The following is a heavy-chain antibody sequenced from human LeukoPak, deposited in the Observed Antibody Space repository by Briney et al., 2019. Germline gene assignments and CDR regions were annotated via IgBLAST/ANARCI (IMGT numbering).Heavy chain of an antibody. J-gene: IGHJ6*02. V-gene: IGHV4-31*03. Sequence: SETLSLTCTVSGGSISSGGYYWSWSRQHPGRGPEWIEYIYYSGSTYYNPSLKSRVTISVDTSKNQFSLKLSSVTAADTAVYYCARDRLYGMDVWGQGTTVTVSS. CDR3: ARDRLYGMDV. D-gene: IGHD6-25*01. CDR1: GGSISSGGYY. CDR2: IYYSGST.